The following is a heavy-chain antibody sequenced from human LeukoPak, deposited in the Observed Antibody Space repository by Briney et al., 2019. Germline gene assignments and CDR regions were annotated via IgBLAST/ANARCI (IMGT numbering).Heavy chain of an antibody. D-gene: IGHD3-3*01. J-gene: IGHJ6*02. V-gene: IGHV4-39*01. Sequence: SETLSLTCTVSGGSISSSSYYWGWIRQPPGKGLEGMGGIYYVGSPYYNPSLRSRVTISVDTSKNQFSLKLSSVTAADTAVYYCARTTPNYDFWSGYSTYYYYGMDVWGQGTTVTVSS. CDR1: GGSISSSSYY. CDR2: IYYVGSP. CDR3: ARTTPNYDFWSGYSTYYYYGMDV.